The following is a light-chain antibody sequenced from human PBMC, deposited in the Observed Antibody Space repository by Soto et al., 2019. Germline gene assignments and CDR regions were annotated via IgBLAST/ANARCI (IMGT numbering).Light chain of an antibody. CDR3: CSYVGSFIYV. Sequence: QSALTQPRSVSGSPGQSLTISCTGTSNDVVGYHYVSCYQHHPGKAPKLVIFVVNRRPSGVPHRFPGSNSDNKASLTISGLQAEDEVDYYCCSYVGSFIYVFGNGPKITVL. V-gene: IGLV2-11*01. CDR1: SNDVVGYHY. J-gene: IGLJ1*01. CDR2: VVN.